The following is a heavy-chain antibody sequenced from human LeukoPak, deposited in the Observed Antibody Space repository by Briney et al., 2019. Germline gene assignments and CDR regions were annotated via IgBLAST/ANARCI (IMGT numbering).Heavy chain of an antibody. CDR1: GGSISSYY. J-gene: IGHJ4*02. V-gene: IGHV4-59*08. CDR3: ARRVSRIWFGHDY. Sequence: SETLSLTCTVSGGSISSYYWSWIRQPPGKGLEWIGYIYYSGSTNYNPSLKSRVTISVDTSKNQFPLKLSSVTAADTAVYYCARRVSRIWFGHDYWGQGTLVTVSS. D-gene: IGHD3-10*01. CDR2: IYYSGST.